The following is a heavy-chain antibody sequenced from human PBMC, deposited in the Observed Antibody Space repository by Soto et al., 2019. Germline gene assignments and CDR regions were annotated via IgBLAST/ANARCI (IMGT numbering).Heavy chain of an antibody. V-gene: IGHV4-59*08. J-gene: IGHJ6*02. D-gene: IGHD6-13*01. Sequence: SETLSLTCTVSGGSISSYYWSWIRQPPGKGLEWIGYIYYSGSTGSTNYNPSLKSRVTISVDTSKNQFSLKLNSMTAADTAVYYCARLPGGGAAAGGYYYYGMDVWGQGTTVTVSS. CDR3: ARLPGGGAAAGGYYYYGMDV. CDR1: GGSISSYY. CDR2: IYYSGSTGST.